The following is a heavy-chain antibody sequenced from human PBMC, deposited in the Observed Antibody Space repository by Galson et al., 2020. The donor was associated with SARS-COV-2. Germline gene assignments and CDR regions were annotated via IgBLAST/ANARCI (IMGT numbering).Heavy chain of an antibody. V-gene: IGHV1-24*01. CDR2: FDPEDGET. CDR3: ATTTAITISDWFDP. D-gene: IGHD3-9*01. CDR1: GYTLTELS. J-gene: IGHJ5*02. Sequence: ASVKVSCKVSGYTLTELSMHWVRQAPGKGLEWMGGFDPEDGETIYAQKFQGRVTMTEDTSTDTAYMELRSLRSEDTAVYYCATTTAITISDWFDPWGQGTLVTVS.